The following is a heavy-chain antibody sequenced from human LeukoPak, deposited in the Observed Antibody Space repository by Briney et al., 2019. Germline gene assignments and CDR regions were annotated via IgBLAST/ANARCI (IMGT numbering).Heavy chain of an antibody. V-gene: IGHV3-74*01. CDR3: ARGPAFPCGGDCYFDY. CDR1: GFTFRTYW. D-gene: IGHD2-21*02. CDR2: IESDGSST. Sequence: GGSLRLSCAASGFTFRTYWMNWVRQAPGKGLVWVSRIESDGSSTSYADSVKGRFTISRDNAANTLYLQMNSLRAEDTAVYYCARGPAFPCGGDCYFDYWGQGTLVTVSS. J-gene: IGHJ4*02.